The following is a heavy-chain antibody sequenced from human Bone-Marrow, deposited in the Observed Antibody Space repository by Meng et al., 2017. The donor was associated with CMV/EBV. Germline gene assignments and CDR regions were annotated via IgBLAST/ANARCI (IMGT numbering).Heavy chain of an antibody. CDR2: INPSGGRT. CDR1: GGTFSSYT. D-gene: IGHD1-26*01. Sequence: ASVKVSCKASGGTFSSYTISWVLQAPGQGLEWMGIINPSGGRTRYAQKFKGRVIMTGDMATSTVYMELSSLRSEDTAVYYCAMGATIIVEFWGQGGLVSVSS. V-gene: IGHV1-46*01. J-gene: IGHJ4*02. CDR3: AMGATIIVEF.